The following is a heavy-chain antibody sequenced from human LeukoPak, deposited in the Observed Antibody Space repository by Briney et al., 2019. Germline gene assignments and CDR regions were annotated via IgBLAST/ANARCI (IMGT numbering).Heavy chain of an antibody. V-gene: IGHV1-69*05. CDR3: ALQGLGSGYEYYYYYYMDV. CDR2: IIPIFGTA. Sequence: GASVKLSCKASGGTFSSYAISWVRQAPGQGLEWMGGIIPIFGTADYAQKFQGRVTITTDESTSTAYMELSSLRSEDTAVYYCALQGLGSGYEYYYYYYMDVWGKGTTVTVSS. CDR1: GGTFSSYA. D-gene: IGHD3-22*01. J-gene: IGHJ6*03.